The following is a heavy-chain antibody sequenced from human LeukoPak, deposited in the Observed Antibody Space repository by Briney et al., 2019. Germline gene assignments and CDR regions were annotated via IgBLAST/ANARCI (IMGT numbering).Heavy chain of an antibody. CDR2: IYHSGST. CDR1: GGSISSSNW. CDR3: ASLRDTAMVTRDY. D-gene: IGHD5-18*01. J-gene: IGHJ4*02. V-gene: IGHV4-4*02. Sequence: SGTLSLTCAVSGGSISSSNWWSWVRQPPGKGLEWIGEIYHSGSTNYNPSFKSRVTISVDTSKNQFSLKLSSVTAADTALYYCASLRDTAMVTRDYWGQGTLVTVSS.